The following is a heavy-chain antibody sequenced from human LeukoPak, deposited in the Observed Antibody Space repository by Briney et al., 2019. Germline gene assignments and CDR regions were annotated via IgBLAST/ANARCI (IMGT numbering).Heavy chain of an antibody. CDR3: ARLEQYSSSFFDY. Sequence: PSETLSLTCTVSGGSVSSGSYYWSWIRQPPGKGLEWIGYIYYSGSTNYNPSLKSRVTISVDTSKNQFSLKLSSVTAADTAVYYCARLEQYSSSFFDYWGQGTLVTVSS. CDR2: IYYSGST. D-gene: IGHD6-6*01. J-gene: IGHJ4*02. CDR1: GGSVSSGSYY. V-gene: IGHV4-61*01.